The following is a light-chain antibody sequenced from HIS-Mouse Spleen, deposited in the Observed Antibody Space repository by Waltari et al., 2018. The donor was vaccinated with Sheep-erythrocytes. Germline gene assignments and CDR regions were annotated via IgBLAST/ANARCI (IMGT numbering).Light chain of an antibody. Sequence: QSALTQPRSVSGSPGQSVTISCTGTSSDVGGYNYVSWYQQHPGKAPKRMIYAVSKRPSGVPDRFSGSKSGNTASLTISGLQAEDEADYYCCSYAGSYTFWVFGGGTKLTVL. CDR1: SSDVGGYNY. CDR2: AVS. J-gene: IGLJ3*02. CDR3: CSYAGSYTFWV. V-gene: IGLV2-11*01.